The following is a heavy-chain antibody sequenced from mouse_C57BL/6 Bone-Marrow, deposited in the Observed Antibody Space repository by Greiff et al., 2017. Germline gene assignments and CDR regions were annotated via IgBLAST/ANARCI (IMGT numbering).Heavy chain of an antibody. D-gene: IGHD1-1*02. V-gene: IGHV5-17*01. CDR1: GFTFSDYG. CDR2: NSSGSSTI. J-gene: IGHJ2*01. Sequence: EVKLVESGGGLVKPGGSLKLSCAASGFTFSDYGMHWVRQAPEKGLEWVAYNSSGSSTIYYADTVKGRFTISRDNAKNTLFLQMTSLRSEDTAMYYCARVGNCGNYFDYWGQGTTLTVSS. CDR3: ARVGNCGNYFDY.